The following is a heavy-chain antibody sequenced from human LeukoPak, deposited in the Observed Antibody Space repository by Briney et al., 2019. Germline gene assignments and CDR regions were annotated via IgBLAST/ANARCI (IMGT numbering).Heavy chain of an antibody. CDR3: AKYGNSGWVIDN. CDR1: GGSIGSNY. CDR2: IYYTGAT. V-gene: IGHV4-59*08. J-gene: IGHJ4*02. D-gene: IGHD6-19*01. Sequence: PSETLSLTCTVSGGSIGSNYWTWIRQPPGKGLEYIGYIYYTGATNYNPSLKSRVTIPVDTSKNQFSLKMTSVTAADTAAYFCAKYGNSGWVIDNWGQGTLVTVSS.